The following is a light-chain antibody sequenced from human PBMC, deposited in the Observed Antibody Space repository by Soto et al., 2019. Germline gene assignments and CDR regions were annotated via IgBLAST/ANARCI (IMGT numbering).Light chain of an antibody. J-gene: IGKJ1*01. CDR1: QSVSST. CDR2: AAS. V-gene: IGKV3-20*01. Sequence: EIVMTQSPATLSVSPGERATLSCRASQSVSSTVAWYQQKPGQTPRLLIYAASSRATGIPDRFSGSGSGTDFSLTISRLEAEDFAVYYCQQYGSSPRTFGQGTKVDIK. CDR3: QQYGSSPRT.